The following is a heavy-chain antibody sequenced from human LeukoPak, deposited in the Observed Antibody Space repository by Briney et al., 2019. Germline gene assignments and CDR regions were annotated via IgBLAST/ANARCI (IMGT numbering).Heavy chain of an antibody. D-gene: IGHD3-3*01. J-gene: IGHJ5*02. CDR2: ISSNGGST. CDR1: GFTFSSYA. V-gene: IGHV3-64*01. Sequence: PGGSLRLSCAASGFTFSSYAMHWVRQAPGKGLEYVPAISSNGGSTYYANSVKGRFTISRDNSKNTLYLQMGSLRAEDMAVYYCARGYYDFWTSDPWGQGTLVTVSS. CDR3: ARGYYDFWTSDP.